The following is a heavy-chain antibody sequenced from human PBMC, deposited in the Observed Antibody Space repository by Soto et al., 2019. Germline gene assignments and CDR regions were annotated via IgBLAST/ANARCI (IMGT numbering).Heavy chain of an antibody. D-gene: IGHD1-1*01. Sequence: GGSLRLSCAASGFTFSSYAMSWVRQAPGKGLEWVSAISGSGGSTYYADSVKGRFTISRDNSKNTLYLQMNSLRAEDTAVYYCAKKTNEEPYYYYGMDVWGQGTTVTAP. CDR3: AKKTNEEPYYYYGMDV. CDR2: ISGSGGST. J-gene: IGHJ6*02. V-gene: IGHV3-23*01. CDR1: GFTFSSYA.